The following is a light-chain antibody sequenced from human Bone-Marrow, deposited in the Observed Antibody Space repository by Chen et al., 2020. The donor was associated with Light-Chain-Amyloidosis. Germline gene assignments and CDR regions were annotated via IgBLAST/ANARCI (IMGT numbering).Light chain of an antibody. CDR1: NIGSTS. V-gene: IGLV3-21*02. Sequence: SYVLTQPSSVSVAPGQTATIACGGNNIGSTSVHWYQQTPGQAPLLVVYEDSDRPSGIPERLYGSNSGNTAALAISRVEDGDEADYYCQVWDRSSDRPVFGGGTKLTVL. CDR3: QVWDRSSDRPV. J-gene: IGLJ3*02. CDR2: EDS.